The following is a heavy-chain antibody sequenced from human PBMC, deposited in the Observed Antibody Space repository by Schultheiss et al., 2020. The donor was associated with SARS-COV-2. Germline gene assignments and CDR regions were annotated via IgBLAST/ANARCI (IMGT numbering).Heavy chain of an antibody. CDR2: IIPIFGTA. CDR1: GGTFSSYA. CDR3: ARDQTPFYDSSGYYYLDY. J-gene: IGHJ4*02. Sequence: SVKVSCKASGGTFSSYAISWVRQAPGQGLEWMGGIIPIFGTANYAQKFQGRVTITADESTSTAYMELSSLRSEDTAVYYCARDQTPFYDSSGYYYLDYWGQGTLVTVSS. V-gene: IGHV1-69*13. D-gene: IGHD3-22*01.